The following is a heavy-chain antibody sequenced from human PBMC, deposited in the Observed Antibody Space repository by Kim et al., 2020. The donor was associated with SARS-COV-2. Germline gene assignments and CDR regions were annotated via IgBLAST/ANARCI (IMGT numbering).Heavy chain of an antibody. CDR1: GFPFSGYW. J-gene: IGHJ4*02. V-gene: IGHV3-7*01. D-gene: IGHD3-10*01. CDR2: MKYDGSEK. CDR3: ARDAYYGATDY. Sequence: GGSLRLSCAASGFPFSGYWMTWVRQAPGKGLEWVANMKYDGSEKNYVDPVKGRFTISRDNGKNLLYLQMDSLRADDTAVYYCARDAYYGATDYWGQGTLVTVSS.